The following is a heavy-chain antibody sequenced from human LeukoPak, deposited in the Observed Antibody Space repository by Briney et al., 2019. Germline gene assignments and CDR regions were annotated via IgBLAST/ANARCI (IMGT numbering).Heavy chain of an antibody. CDR1: GFTFSDYY. CDR3: ARDAPLIMITFGATQRFDY. D-gene: IGHD3-16*01. V-gene: IGHV3-11*01. Sequence: GGSLRLSCAASGFTFSDYYMSWIRQAPGKGLEWVSYISSSGSTIYYADSVKGRFTISSDNAKNSLYLQMNSLRAEDTAVYYCARDAPLIMITFGATQRFDYWGQGTLVTVSS. CDR2: ISSSGSTI. J-gene: IGHJ4*02.